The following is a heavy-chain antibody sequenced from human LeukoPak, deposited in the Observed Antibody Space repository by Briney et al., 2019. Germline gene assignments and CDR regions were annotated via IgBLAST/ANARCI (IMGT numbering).Heavy chain of an antibody. CDR2: IDHSGST. V-gene: IGHV4-38-2*02. CDR3: ARDSALARAVMFDY. D-gene: IGHD6-19*01. CDR1: GDSISSGYY. Sequence: SETLSLTCTVSGDSISSGYYWGWIRQPPGKGLEWTGSIDHSGSTYYNPSLKSRITISLDTSKNQFSLNLSSVTAADTAVYYCARDSALARAVMFDYWGQGTLVTVSS. J-gene: IGHJ4*02.